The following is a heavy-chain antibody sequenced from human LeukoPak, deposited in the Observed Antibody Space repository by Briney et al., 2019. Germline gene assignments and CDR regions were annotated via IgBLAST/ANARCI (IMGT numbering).Heavy chain of an antibody. V-gene: IGHV4-34*01. CDR2: INHSGST. Sequence: PSETLSLTCAVYGGSFSGYYGSWIRQPPGKGLEWIGEINHSGSTNYNPSLKSRVTISVDTSKNQFSLKLSSVTAADTAVYYCARSPMVRGVFDYWGQGNLVTVSS. CDR1: GGSFSGYY. J-gene: IGHJ4*02. CDR3: ARSPMVRGVFDY. D-gene: IGHD3-10*01.